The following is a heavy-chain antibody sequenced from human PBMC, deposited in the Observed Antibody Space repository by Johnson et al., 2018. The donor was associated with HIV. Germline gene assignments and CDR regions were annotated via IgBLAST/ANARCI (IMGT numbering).Heavy chain of an antibody. Sequence: QMQLVESGGGVVQPGRSLRLSCAAYGFTFSSYGMHWVRQAPGKGLEWVAVIWYDGSNKYYADSVKGRFTISRDNSKNTLYLQMNSLRAEDTAVYYCAKDFWPVGARGAFDIWGQGTMVTVSS. J-gene: IGHJ3*02. V-gene: IGHV3-33*06. CDR3: AKDFWPVGARGAFDI. D-gene: IGHD1-26*01. CDR1: GFTFSSYG. CDR2: IWYDGSNK.